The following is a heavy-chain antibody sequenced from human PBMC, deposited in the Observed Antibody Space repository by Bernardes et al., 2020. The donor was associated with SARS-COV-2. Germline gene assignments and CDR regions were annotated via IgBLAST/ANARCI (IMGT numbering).Heavy chain of an antibody. V-gene: IGHV3-30*03. J-gene: IGHJ3*02. Sequence: GSLRLSCAASGFTFSSYGMHWVRRAPGKGLEWVAVISYDGSNKYYADSVKGRFTISRDNSKNTLYLQMNSLRAEDTAVYYCQSSGYYDAFDIWGQGTMVTVSS. D-gene: IGHD3-22*01. CDR1: GFTFSSYG. CDR2: ISYDGSNK. CDR3: QSSGYYDAFDI.